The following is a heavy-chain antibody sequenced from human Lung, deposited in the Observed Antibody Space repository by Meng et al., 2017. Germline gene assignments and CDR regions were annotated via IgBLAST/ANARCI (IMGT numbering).Heavy chain of an antibody. Sequence: QVQLQRPGPGLVNPSGTLSLTCAGAGGSITSSTWWSWVRQTPGKGLEWFGEIFHSGSTNYNPPLESRVTISVDKSKNQFSLKVYSVTAADTATYYCARFDISSSGRGDYWGQGILVTVSS. CDR3: ARFDISSSGRGDY. V-gene: IGHV4-4*02. D-gene: IGHD1-26*01. CDR1: GGSITSSTW. J-gene: IGHJ4*02. CDR2: IFHSGST.